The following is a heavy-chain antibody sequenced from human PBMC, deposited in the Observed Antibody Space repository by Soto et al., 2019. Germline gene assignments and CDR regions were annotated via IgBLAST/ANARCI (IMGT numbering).Heavy chain of an antibody. D-gene: IGHD6-25*01. CDR3: ATVLGSKSVAADRIPDY. J-gene: IGHJ4*02. CDR2: ISDGGITI. Sequence: PGGSLRLSCVASGLPFNYYEMIWVLQAPGKGLEWLSYISDGGITIYYADSVKGRFTVSRDNDKKSLYLHMNSLRVEDTDVYYCATVLGSKSVAADRIPDYWGPGNLV. V-gene: IGHV3-48*03. CDR1: GLPFNYYE.